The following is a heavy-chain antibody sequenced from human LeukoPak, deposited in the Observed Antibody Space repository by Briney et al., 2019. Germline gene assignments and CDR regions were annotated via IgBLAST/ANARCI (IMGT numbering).Heavy chain of an antibody. CDR3: ARDIGYYYDSSGYFAFDI. CDR1: GGSFSGYH. CDR2: INHSETT. V-gene: IGHV4-34*01. Sequence: PSETLSLTCAVYGGSFSGYHWSWIRQPPGKGLEWIGEINHSETTNYNPSLKSRATMSVDTSKNQFSLKLSSVTAADTAVYYCARDIGYYYDSSGYFAFDIWGQGTMVTVSS. J-gene: IGHJ3*02. D-gene: IGHD3-22*01.